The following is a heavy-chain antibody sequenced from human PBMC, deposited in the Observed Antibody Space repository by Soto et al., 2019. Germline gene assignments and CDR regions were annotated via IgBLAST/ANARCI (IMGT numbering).Heavy chain of an antibody. CDR3: ARDPRTPEEYYGMDV. CDR2: ISYDGSNK. Sequence: QVQLVESGGGVVQPGRSLRLSCAASGFTLSSYAMHWVRQAPGKGLEWVAVISYDGSNKYYADSVKGRFTISRDNSKNTLYLQMNSLRAEDTAVYYCARDPRTPEEYYGMDVWGQGTTVTVSS. CDR1: GFTLSSYA. V-gene: IGHV3-30-3*01. J-gene: IGHJ6*02.